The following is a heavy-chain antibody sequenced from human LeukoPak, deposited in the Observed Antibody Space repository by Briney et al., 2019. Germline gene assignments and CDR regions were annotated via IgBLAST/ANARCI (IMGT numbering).Heavy chain of an antibody. J-gene: IGHJ4*02. Sequence: PGGSLRLSCAASGFTFSSYAMSWVRQAPGKGLEWVSAISGSGGSTYYADSVKGRFTISRDKSKNTLYLQMNSLRAEDTAVYYCAKGSSIRVGYFDYWGQGTLVTVSS. CDR2: ISGSGGST. V-gene: IGHV3-23*01. CDR3: AKGSSIRVGYFDY. D-gene: IGHD4-17*01. CDR1: GFTFSSYA.